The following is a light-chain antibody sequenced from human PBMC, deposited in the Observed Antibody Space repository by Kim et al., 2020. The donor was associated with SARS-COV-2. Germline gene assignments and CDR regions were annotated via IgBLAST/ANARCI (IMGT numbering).Light chain of an antibody. Sequence: SPGERATLPCRASQSGSSNLAWYQQKPGEAPRLLIYYAATRATGSPARCSCSRSGTQFTLTISSLQSEDFAVYYCHQYNNWRMTFGGGTKVEIK. CDR3: HQYNNWRMT. CDR1: QSGSSN. CDR2: YAA. J-gene: IGKJ4*01. V-gene: IGKV3-15*01.